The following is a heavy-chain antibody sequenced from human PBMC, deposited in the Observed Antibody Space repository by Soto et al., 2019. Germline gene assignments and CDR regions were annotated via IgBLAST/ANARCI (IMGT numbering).Heavy chain of an antibody. D-gene: IGHD4-4*01. CDR2: MNPNSGNT. CDR1: GYTFTIYY. Sequence: ASVKVSCKASGYTFTIYYMHWVRQATGQGLEWMGWMNPNSGNTGYAQKFQGRVTMTRNTSISTAYMELSSLRSEDTAVYYCARETMTTVNISPRYYYYGMDVWGQGTTVTV. V-gene: IGHV1-8*02. CDR3: ARETMTTVNISPRYYYYGMDV. J-gene: IGHJ6*02.